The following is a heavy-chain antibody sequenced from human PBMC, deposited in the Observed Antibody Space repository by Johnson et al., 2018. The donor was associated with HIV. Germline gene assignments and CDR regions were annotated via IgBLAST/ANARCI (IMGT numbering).Heavy chain of an antibody. J-gene: IGHJ3*02. CDR2: IYSGGST. CDR1: GFTVSSNY. V-gene: IGHV3-66*03. CDR3: ARSRAAYYYDSSGYYSAFDI. D-gene: IGHD3-22*01. Sequence: VQLVESGGGLIQPGGSLRLSCAASGFTVSSNYMSWVRQAPGKGLEWVSLIYSGGSTYYADSVKGRFTISRDNSKNTLYLQMNSLSAEDTAVYYCARSRAAYYYDSSGYYSAFDIWGQGTMVTVSS.